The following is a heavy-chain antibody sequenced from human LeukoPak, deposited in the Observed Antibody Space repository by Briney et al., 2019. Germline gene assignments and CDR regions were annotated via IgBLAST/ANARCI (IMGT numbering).Heavy chain of an antibody. D-gene: IGHD3-22*01. CDR3: AREGMIATAREPAEI. J-gene: IGHJ3*02. Sequence: SGTLSLTCTVSGGSISISYWSWIRQPPAKGLECIGYIYYSGSTNYNPSLQSRVIISLDTSKNQFSLNLRSVTAADTAVYYCAREGMIATAREPAEIWGRGTMVTVSS. CDR2: IYYSGST. V-gene: IGHV4-59*12. CDR1: GGSISISY.